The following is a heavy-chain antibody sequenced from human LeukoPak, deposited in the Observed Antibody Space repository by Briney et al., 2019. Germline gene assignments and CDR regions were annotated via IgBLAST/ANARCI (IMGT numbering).Heavy chain of an antibody. J-gene: IGHJ4*02. CDR1: GGSISSSSYY. V-gene: IGHV4-39*01. Sequence: SETLSLTCTVSGGSISSSSYYWGWIRQPPGKGLELIGSIYYSGSTYYNPSLKSRVTISVDTSKNQFSLKLSSVTAADTAVYYGAYYDSSGSSGYWGQGTLVTVSS. D-gene: IGHD3-22*01. CDR2: IYYSGST. CDR3: AYYDSSGSSGY.